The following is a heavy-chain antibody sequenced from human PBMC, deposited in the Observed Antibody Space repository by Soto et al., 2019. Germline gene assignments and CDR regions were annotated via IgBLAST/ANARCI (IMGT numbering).Heavy chain of an antibody. CDR2: IYYSGST. V-gene: IGHV4-31*03. CDR1: GGSISSGGYY. D-gene: IGHD4-17*01. CDR3: ARDHPLRWRQGGAFDI. Sequence: LSLTCTVSGGSISSGGYYWSWIRQHPGKGLEWIGYIYYSGSTYYNPSLKSRVTISVDTSKNQFSLKLSSVTAADTAVYYCARDHPLRWRQGGAFDIWGQGTMVTVSS. J-gene: IGHJ3*02.